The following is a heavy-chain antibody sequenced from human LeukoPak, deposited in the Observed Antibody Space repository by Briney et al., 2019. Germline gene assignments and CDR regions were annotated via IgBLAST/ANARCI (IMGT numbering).Heavy chain of an antibody. CDR3: ARGISRQYDILTDYSTLFDP. Sequence: SETLSLTCTVSGGSISSSNYYWGWIRQPPGKGLEWIGTIYYSGSTYYNPSLKSRVTISVDTSKNQFSLKLNSVTAADTAVFYCARGISRQYDILTDYSTLFDPWGQGTLVIVSS. CDR2: IYYSGST. V-gene: IGHV4-39*07. D-gene: IGHD3-9*01. CDR1: GGSISSSNYY. J-gene: IGHJ5*02.